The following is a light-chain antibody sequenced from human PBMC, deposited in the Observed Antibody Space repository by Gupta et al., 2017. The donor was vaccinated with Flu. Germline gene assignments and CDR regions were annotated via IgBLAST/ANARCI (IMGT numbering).Light chain of an antibody. Sequence: TARITCGGDYIGSESVHWYQQKPGQAPVLVVYDDSDRPSGIPERFSGSKSGITATLTISRVEAGEEADDYCQVWTYTSDHHLYVFGTGTKVTVL. V-gene: IGLV3-21*02. J-gene: IGLJ1*01. CDR3: QVWTYTSDHHLYV. CDR1: YIGSES. CDR2: DDS.